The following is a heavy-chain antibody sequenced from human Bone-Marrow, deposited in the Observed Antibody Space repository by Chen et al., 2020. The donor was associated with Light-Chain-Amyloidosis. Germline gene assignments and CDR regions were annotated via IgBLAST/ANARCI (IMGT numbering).Heavy chain of an antibody. J-gene: IGHJ3*02. CDR2: MSGSVGSR. V-gene: IGHV3-23*04. CDR3: AKDISYDDILPGYPADAFDI. CDR1: GFAFSSYA. D-gene: IGHD3-9*01. Sequence: EVQLVESGGGLLQRGGSLRLSCAASGFAFSSYAMSWVRQAPGKGLEWVSTMSGSVGSRYYGDSVKCRLTISRDNSKNALFLQMNSLRAEDTAVYYCAKDISYDDILPGYPADAFDIWGQGTMVTVSS.